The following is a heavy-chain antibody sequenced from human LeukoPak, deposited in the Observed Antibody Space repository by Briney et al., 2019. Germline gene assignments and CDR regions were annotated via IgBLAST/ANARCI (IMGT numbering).Heavy chain of an antibody. V-gene: IGHV1-8*01. CDR3: ARGRYSSGWYSLYGRDY. D-gene: IGHD6-19*01. CDR1: GYTFTSYD. CDR2: MNPNSGNT. J-gene: IGHJ4*02. Sequence: ASVKVSCKASGYTFTSYDNNWVRQATGQGLEWMGWMNPNSGNTGYAQKFQGRVTMTRNTSISTAYMELSSLRSEDTAVYYCARGRYSSGWYSLYGRDYWGQGTLVTVSS.